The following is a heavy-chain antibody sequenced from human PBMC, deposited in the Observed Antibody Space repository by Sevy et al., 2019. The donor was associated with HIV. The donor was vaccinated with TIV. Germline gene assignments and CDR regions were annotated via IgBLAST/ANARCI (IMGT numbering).Heavy chain of an antibody. CDR2: ISSSGNTI. V-gene: IGHV3-11*01. Sequence: GGSLRLSCVASGFTFSDYYMSWIRQAPGKGLEWISYISSSGNTIDYADSVKGRFTISRDNAKNSLYLQMNSLRAEDTAVYYCAKLYDILTGHDLGFNYWGQGTLVTVSS. J-gene: IGHJ4*02. D-gene: IGHD3-9*01. CDR1: GFTFSDYY. CDR3: AKLYDILTGHDLGFNY.